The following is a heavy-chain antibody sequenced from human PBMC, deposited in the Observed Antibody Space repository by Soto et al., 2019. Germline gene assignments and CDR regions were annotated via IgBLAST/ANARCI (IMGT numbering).Heavy chain of an antibody. CDR3: ANGSSTTPTSQGHLVN. Sequence: EVQLLESGGGLVQPGGSLRLSCAASGFSFASYALSWVRQAPGKGLEWISGISASGGRPYYADSVKGRFTVSRDNSNNTLYLQLNRLRDEDTAVYYCANGSSTTPTSQGHLVNWGHGTPVTVSS. CDR1: GFSFASYA. V-gene: IGHV3-23*01. CDR2: ISASGGRP. J-gene: IGHJ4*01. D-gene: IGHD1-1*01.